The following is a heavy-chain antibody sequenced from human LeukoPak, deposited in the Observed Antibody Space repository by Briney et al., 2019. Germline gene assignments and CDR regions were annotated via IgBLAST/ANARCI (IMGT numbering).Heavy chain of an antibody. CDR1: GGSISPYY. CDR3: ARDHRVLSSNNKWSYYGMDV. Sequence: PSETLSLTCIVSGGSISPYYWSWIRQPPGKGLEWIGYIYNTGSATYNPSLKSRVTISVDTSRNQFSLNLNSVTAADTAVYYCARDHRVLSSNNKWSYYGMDVWGQGTTVTVSS. V-gene: IGHV4-59*01. D-gene: IGHD2-15*01. J-gene: IGHJ6*02. CDR2: IYNTGSA.